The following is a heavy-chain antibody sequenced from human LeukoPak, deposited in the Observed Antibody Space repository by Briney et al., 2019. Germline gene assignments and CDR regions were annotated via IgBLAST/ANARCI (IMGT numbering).Heavy chain of an antibody. V-gene: IGHV3-30*03. J-gene: IGHJ4*02. CDR3: ARSYYYDSSHTVDY. Sequence: GRSLRLSCGASGFSFSSFGMHWVRQAPGKGLEWVAVISYDGSNKYYADSVKGRFTISRDNSKNTLYLQMNSLRAEDTAVYYCARSYYYDSSHTVDYWGQGTLVTVSS. D-gene: IGHD3-22*01. CDR2: ISYDGSNK. CDR1: GFSFSSFG.